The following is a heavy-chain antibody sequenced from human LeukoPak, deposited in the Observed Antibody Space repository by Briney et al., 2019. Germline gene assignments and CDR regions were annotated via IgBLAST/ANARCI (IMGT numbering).Heavy chain of an antibody. J-gene: IGHJ4*02. D-gene: IGHD6-13*01. V-gene: IGHV4-59*01. Sequence: KPSETLSLTCTVSGGSISSYYWSWIRQPPGKGLEWIGYIYYSGSTNYNPSLKSRVTISVDTSKNQFSLKLSSVTAADTAVYYCARQYSSSWYRYFDYWGQGTLVTVSS. CDR3: ARQYSSSWYRYFDY. CDR2: IYYSGST. CDR1: GGSISSYY.